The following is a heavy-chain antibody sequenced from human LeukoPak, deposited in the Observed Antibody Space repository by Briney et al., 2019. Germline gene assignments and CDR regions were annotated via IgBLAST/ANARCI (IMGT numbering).Heavy chain of an antibody. Sequence: GGSRRLACTASGFTFSSYSMNWFRQAPGEGLEWVASISGGSRHIHYADSVKGRFTIFRDNAKNSLHLQMNSLRAEDTAVYYCARGGDYRNYASFSRNDYWGQGTLVTVSS. CDR2: ISGGSRHI. CDR1: GFTFSSYS. CDR3: ARGGDYRNYASFSRNDY. J-gene: IGHJ4*02. D-gene: IGHD4-11*01. V-gene: IGHV3-21*01.